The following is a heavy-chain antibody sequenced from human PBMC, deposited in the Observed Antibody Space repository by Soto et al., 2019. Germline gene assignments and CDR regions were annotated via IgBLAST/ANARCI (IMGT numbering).Heavy chain of an antibody. Sequence: SETLSLTCTVSGGSISSYYWSWIRQPPGKGLEWIGYIYYSGSTKYNPSLKSRVTISVDTSKNQFSLKLSSVTAADTAVYYCARAAHRYYFDYWGQGTQVTVSS. J-gene: IGHJ4*02. CDR1: GGSISSYY. CDR3: ARAAHRYYFDY. V-gene: IGHV4-59*13. CDR2: IYYSGST.